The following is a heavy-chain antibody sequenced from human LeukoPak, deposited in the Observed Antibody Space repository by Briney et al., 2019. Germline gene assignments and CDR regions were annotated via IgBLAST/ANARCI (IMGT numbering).Heavy chain of an antibody. V-gene: IGHV4-30-2*05. D-gene: IGHD6-13*01. CDR2: IYHSGST. CDR3: ARDRPGYSREYYFDY. J-gene: IGHJ4*02. Sequence: SETLSLTCAVSGGSISSGGYSWSWIRQPPGKGLEWIGYIYHSGSTYYNPSLKSRVTISVDTSKNQFSLKLSSVTAADTAVYYCARDRPGYSREYYFDYWGQGTLVTVSS. CDR1: GGSISSGGYS.